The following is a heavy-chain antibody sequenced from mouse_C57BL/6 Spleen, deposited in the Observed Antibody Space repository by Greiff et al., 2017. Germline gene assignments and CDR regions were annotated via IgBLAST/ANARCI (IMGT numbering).Heavy chain of an antibody. D-gene: IGHD1-1*01. CDR3: ARSYYYGSRRDWFAY. V-gene: IGHV1-42*01. CDR1: GYSFTGYY. J-gene: IGHJ3*01. CDR2: INPSTGGT. Sequence: EVKLQESGPELVKPGASVKISCKASGYSFTGYYMNWVKQSPEKSLEWIGEINPSTGGTTYNQKFKAKATLTVDKSSSTAYMQLKSLTSEDSAVYYCARSYYYGSRRDWFAYWGQGTLVTVSA.